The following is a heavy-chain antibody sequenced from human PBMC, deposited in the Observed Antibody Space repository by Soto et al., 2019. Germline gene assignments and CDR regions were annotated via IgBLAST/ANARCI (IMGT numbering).Heavy chain of an antibody. V-gene: IGHV3-21*01. D-gene: IGHD6-13*01. J-gene: IGHJ4*02. CDR3: ARDPGIAAAGGDYYYFDD. Sequence: EVQLVESGGGLVKPGGSLRLSCAASGFTFSSYSMNWVRQAPGKGLEWVSSISSSSSYIYYADSVKGRFTSSRDNATNTLYLQMTSLGAEDTAVYYCARDPGIAAAGGDYYYFDDWGQGTLVTVSS. CDR2: ISSSSSYI. CDR1: GFTFSSYS.